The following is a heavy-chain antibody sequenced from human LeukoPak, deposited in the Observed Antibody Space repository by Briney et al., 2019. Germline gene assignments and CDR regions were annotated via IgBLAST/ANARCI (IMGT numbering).Heavy chain of an antibody. V-gene: IGHV4-31*03. D-gene: IGHD3-22*01. J-gene: IGHJ4*02. Sequence: PSETLSLTCTVSGGSISSGGYYWSWIRQHPGKGLEWIGYIYYSGSTYYNPSLKSRVTISVDTSKNQFSLKLSSVTAADTAVYYCARALPTDDSSGYYLLYYFDYWGQGTLVTVSS. CDR3: ARALPTDDSSGYYLLYYFDY. CDR2: IYYSGST. CDR1: GGSISSGGYY.